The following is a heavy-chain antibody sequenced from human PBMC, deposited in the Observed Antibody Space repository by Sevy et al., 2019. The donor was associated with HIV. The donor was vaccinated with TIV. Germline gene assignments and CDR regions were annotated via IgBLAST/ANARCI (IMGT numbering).Heavy chain of an antibody. CDR3: ARGSYGDYVSDAFDI. D-gene: IGHD4-17*01. CDR2: IKQDGSEK. Sequence: GGSLRLSCAASGFTFSSYWMSWVRQAPGKGLEWVANIKQDGSEKYYVDSVKDRFTISRDNAKNSLYLRMNSLRAEDTAVYYCARGSYGDYVSDAFDIWGQGTMVTVSS. CDR1: GFTFSSYW. V-gene: IGHV3-7*01. J-gene: IGHJ3*02.